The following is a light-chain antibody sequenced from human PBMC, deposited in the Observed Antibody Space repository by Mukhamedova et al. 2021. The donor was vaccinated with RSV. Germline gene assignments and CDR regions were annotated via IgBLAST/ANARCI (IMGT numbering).Light chain of an antibody. CDR3: QQYGSSPYS. CDR2: GAS. V-gene: IGKV3-20*01. CDR1: SVSSSY. J-gene: IGKJ2*03. Sequence: SVSSSYLAWYQQKPGQAPRLLIYGASSRATGIPDRFSGSGSGTVFTLTISRLEPEDFAVYYCQQYGSSPYSFGQGTKLEIK.